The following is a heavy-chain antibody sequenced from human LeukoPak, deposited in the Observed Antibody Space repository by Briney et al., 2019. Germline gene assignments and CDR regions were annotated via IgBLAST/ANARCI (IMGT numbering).Heavy chain of an antibody. CDR2: LNPHSGGT. D-gene: IGHD2-15*01. CDR1: GYTLRDYY. CDR3: ARGLRIINGLEV. V-gene: IGHV1-2*02. J-gene: IGHJ6*02. Sequence: ASVKVSCKASGYTLRDYYIYWVRQAPGQGLEWLGWLNPHSGGTNYAQKFQGRVTLTSDTSISTAYMELSLLTSDDTAIYYCARGLRIINGLEVWGQGTTVTVSS.